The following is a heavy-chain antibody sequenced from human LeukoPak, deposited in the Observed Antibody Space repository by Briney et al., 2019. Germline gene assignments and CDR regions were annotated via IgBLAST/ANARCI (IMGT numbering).Heavy chain of an antibody. CDR3: ARGGSYLSAFDI. J-gene: IGHJ3*02. Sequence: GGSLRLSCAASGFIFDDYAMHWVRQAPGRGLEWVSGISWNSDNIKYVDSVKGRFTISRDNAKNSLYLQMNSLRPEDTAVYYCARGGSYLSAFDIWGQGTMVTVSS. V-gene: IGHV3-9*01. CDR2: ISWNSDNI. D-gene: IGHD1-26*01. CDR1: GFIFDDYA.